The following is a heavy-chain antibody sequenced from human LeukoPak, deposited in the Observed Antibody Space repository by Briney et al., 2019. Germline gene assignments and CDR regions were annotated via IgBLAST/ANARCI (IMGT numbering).Heavy chain of an antibody. Sequence: SETLSLTCAVYGXSFSGYYGSWIRQPPGKGLEWIGELNHSGSTNYNPSLKSRVTISVDTSKNQFSLKLSSVTAADTAVYYCARDPVDCSGGSCYSGGFDYWGQGTLVTVSS. CDR2: LNHSGST. CDR3: ARDPVDCSGGSCYSGGFDY. D-gene: IGHD2-15*01. CDR1: GXSFSGYY. V-gene: IGHV4-34*01. J-gene: IGHJ4*02.